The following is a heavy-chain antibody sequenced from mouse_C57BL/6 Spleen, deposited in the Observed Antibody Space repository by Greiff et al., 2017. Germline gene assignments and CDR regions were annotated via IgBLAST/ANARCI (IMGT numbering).Heavy chain of an antibody. CDR2: IYPGDGDT. CDR1: GYAFSSSW. D-gene: IGHD2-12*01. CDR3: ARRYSNDEDYFDD. J-gene: IGHJ2*01. V-gene: IGHV1-82*01. Sequence: QVQLQQSGPELVKPGASVKISCKASGYAFSSSWMNWVKQRPGKGLEWIGRIYPGDGDTNYNGKFKGKATLTADKSSSTAYMQLSSLTSEDSSVYVCARRYSNDEDYFDDWGQGTTLTVAS.